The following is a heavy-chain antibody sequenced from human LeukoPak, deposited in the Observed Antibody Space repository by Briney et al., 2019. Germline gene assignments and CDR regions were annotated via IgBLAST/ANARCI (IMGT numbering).Heavy chain of an antibody. Sequence: GGSLRLSCAASGFIVSSNYISWVRQAPGKGLEWVSVIYSGGSTYYADSVKGRFTISRDNAKNTLYLQMNSLRAEDTAVYYCARVPRITMIVVVSLDAFDIWGQGTMATVSS. CDR2: IYSGGST. CDR3: ARVPRITMIVVVSLDAFDI. D-gene: IGHD3-22*01. V-gene: IGHV3-53*01. J-gene: IGHJ3*02. CDR1: GFIVSSNY.